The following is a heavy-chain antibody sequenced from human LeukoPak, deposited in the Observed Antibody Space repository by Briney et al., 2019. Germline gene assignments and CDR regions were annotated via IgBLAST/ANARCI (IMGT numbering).Heavy chain of an antibody. Sequence: GGSLRLSCAASGFTFSSYGMHWVRQAPGKGLEWVAFIRYDGSNKYYADSVKGRFTISRDNSKNTLYLQMNSLRAEDTAVYYCASGGYDILTGYHVHFDYWGQGTLVTVSS. D-gene: IGHD3-9*01. V-gene: IGHV3-30*02. J-gene: IGHJ4*02. CDR3: ASGGYDILTGYHVHFDY. CDR2: IRYDGSNK. CDR1: GFTFSSYG.